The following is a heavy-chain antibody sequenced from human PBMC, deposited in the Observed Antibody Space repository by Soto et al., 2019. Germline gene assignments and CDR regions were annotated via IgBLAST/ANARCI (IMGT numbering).Heavy chain of an antibody. Sequence: SETLSLTCAVFGGSFSGNSWSWIRQPPGKGLEWIGEIIHSGSTSYNPSLKSRVTISVDTSKNQFSLKLSSVTAADTAVYYCARNYCSATSCNVDYWGQGTLVTVSS. CDR2: IIHSGST. CDR3: ARNYCSATSCNVDY. J-gene: IGHJ4*02. V-gene: IGHV4-34*12. D-gene: IGHD2-2*01. CDR1: GGSFSGNS.